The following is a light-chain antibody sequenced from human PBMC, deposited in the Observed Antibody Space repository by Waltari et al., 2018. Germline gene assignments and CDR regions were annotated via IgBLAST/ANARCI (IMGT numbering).Light chain of an antibody. J-gene: IGLJ2*01. Sequence: QSVLQQQPSVSAAPGRMVALSLSGRAAQIANRYFSWYQQFPGAAPKVLIYGNDKRTTGIPDRFSGSKSGTSATLDITGLQTGDEADYYCGTWDNTLSAVFGGGTKVTVL. V-gene: IGLV1-51*02. CDR3: GTWDNTLSAV. CDR2: GND. CDR1: AAQIANRY.